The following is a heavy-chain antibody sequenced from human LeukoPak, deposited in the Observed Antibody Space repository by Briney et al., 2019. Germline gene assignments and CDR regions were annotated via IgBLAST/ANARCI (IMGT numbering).Heavy chain of an antibody. CDR3: AKEGLLGGLLWFGEFSYYFDY. V-gene: IGHV3-30*18. Sequence: GGSLRLSCAASGFTFSSYGMHWVRQAPGKGLEWVAVISYDGSNKYYADSVKGRFTISRDNSKNTLYLQMNSLRAEDTAVYYCAKEGLLGGLLWFGEFSYYFDYWGQGTLVTVSS. J-gene: IGHJ4*02. CDR2: ISYDGSNK. CDR1: GFTFSSYG. D-gene: IGHD3-10*01.